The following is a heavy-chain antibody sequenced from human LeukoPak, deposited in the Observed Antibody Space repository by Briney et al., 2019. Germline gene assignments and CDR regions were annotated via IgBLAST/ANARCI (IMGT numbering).Heavy chain of an antibody. Sequence: ASVKVSCKASGYSFTDYFIHWVRQAPGQGLKWMGRINPNTGGTKYAPRFQGWVTMTRDTSVNTAYKELNRLTSDDTAVYFCARGSNWYGDYWGQGTLAIVSS. CDR2: INPNTGGT. D-gene: IGHD6-13*01. CDR3: ARGSNWYGDY. V-gene: IGHV1-2*04. CDR1: GYSFTDYF. J-gene: IGHJ4*02.